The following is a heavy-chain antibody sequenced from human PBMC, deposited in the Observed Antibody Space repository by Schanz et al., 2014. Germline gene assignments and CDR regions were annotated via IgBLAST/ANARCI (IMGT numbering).Heavy chain of an antibody. CDR2: IRFDGSDK. Sequence: QVQLVESGGGVVQPGRSLRLSCAASGFTFSSFGMHWVRQAPGKGLEWVTFIRFDGSDKYYADSVKGRFTISRDNAKNSLYLQMNSLTADDTAVYYCARDKGGYYPFDYWGRGTLVTVSS. V-gene: IGHV3-33*01. J-gene: IGHJ4*02. CDR3: ARDKGGYYPFDY. D-gene: IGHD3-3*01. CDR1: GFTFSSFG.